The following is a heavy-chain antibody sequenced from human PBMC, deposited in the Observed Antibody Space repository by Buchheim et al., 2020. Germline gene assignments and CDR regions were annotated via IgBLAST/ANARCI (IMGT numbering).Heavy chain of an antibody. CDR2: FKSKADGGAT. CDR1: GFTFSDAW. Sequence: EVQLVESGGGLVKPGGSLRLSCAASGFTFSDAWMSWVRQAPGKGLEWVGRFKSKADGGATDYAAPVKGRFTISRDDSKTTLYLQMNSLKTEDTAVYYCTTVSGSYYSVNYWGQGTL. CDR3: TTVSGSYYSVNY. V-gene: IGHV3-15*01. J-gene: IGHJ4*02. D-gene: IGHD1-26*01.